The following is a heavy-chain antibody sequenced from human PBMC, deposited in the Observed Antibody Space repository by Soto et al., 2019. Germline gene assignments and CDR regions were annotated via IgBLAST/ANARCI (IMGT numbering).Heavy chain of an antibody. J-gene: IGHJ6*02. Sequence: EVQLVESGGGLVQPGRSLRLSCAASGFTFDDYAMHWVRQAPGKGLEWVSGISWNSGSIGYADSVKGRFTISRDNAKNSLYLQMNSLRAEDTAVYYCAKDRDSHYYGSGSYYESSSYGMDVWGQGTTVTVSS. CDR1: GFTFDDYA. D-gene: IGHD3-10*01. CDR2: ISWNSGSI. CDR3: AKDRDSHYYGSGSYYESSSYGMDV. V-gene: IGHV3-9*01.